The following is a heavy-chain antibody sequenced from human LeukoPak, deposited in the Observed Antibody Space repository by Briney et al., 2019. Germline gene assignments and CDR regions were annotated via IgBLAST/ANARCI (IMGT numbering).Heavy chain of an antibody. J-gene: IGHJ5*02. D-gene: IGHD3-9*01. CDR2: INPSGGSI. CDR1: GYTFTSYY. Sequence: ASVKVSCKASGYTFTSYYMHWVRQAPGQGLEWMGIINPSGGSISYAQKFQGRVTMTRDTSTSTVYMELSSLRSEDTAVYYCARDTTIILTGYDTENNWFDPWGQGTLVTVSS. V-gene: IGHV1-46*01. CDR3: ARDTTIILTGYDTENNWFDP.